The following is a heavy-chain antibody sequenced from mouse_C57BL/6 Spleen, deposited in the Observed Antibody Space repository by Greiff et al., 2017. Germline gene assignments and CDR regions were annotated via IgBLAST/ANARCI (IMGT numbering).Heavy chain of an antibody. J-gene: IGHJ4*01. Sequence: EVQLVESGAELVRPGASVKLSCTASGFNIKDDYMHWVKQRPEQGLEWIGWIDPENGDTEYASKFQGKATITADTSSNTAYLQLSSLTSEDTAVYYCTRYYGSSPLYAMDYWGQGTSVTVSS. CDR3: TRYYGSSPLYAMDY. CDR2: IDPENGDT. CDR1: GFNIKDDY. V-gene: IGHV14-4*01. D-gene: IGHD1-1*01.